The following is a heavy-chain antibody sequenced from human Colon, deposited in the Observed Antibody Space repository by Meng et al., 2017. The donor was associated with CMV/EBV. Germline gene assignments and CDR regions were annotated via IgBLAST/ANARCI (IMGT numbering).Heavy chain of an antibody. Sequence: QVQLQESGPGLVKSSQXLSLTCSVPGDSISTSDYYWNWIRQTPGKGLEWIGYIFSSGTTHYNPSLESRLIISMDMSKNQFSLKLSSVTAADTAVYYCSRAPLEPTVRYFDSWGQGTLVTVSS. CDR3: SRAPLEPTVRYFDS. V-gene: IGHV4-30-4*01. D-gene: IGHD1-14*01. J-gene: IGHJ4*02. CDR1: GDSISTSDYY. CDR2: IFSSGTT.